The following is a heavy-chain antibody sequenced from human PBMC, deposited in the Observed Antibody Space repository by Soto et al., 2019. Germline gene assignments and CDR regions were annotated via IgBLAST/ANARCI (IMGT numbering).Heavy chain of an antibody. Sequence: PGGSLRLSCAASGFTFSNYAMSWVRQAPGKGLEWVSAISGSDNYSYYADSVKGRFTICRDNSKNTLYLQLNSLTAEDTAVYYCAPMGVWGQGTTVTVSS. CDR1: GFTFSNYA. CDR2: ISGSDNYS. CDR3: APMGV. J-gene: IGHJ6*02. V-gene: IGHV3-23*01.